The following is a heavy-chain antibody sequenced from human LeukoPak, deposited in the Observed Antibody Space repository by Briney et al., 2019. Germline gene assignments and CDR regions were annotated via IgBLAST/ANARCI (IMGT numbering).Heavy chain of an antibody. Sequence: GGSLRLSCAASGFTFSSYWMHWVRQAPGKGLVWVSRINSDVSSTTYADSVRGRFTISRDNAKNTLYLQMDSLRAADTAVYYCARGVGGDSRFDPWGQGTLVTVSS. CDR3: ARGVGGDSRFDP. J-gene: IGHJ5*02. CDR1: GFTFSSYW. D-gene: IGHD1-26*01. CDR2: INSDVSST. V-gene: IGHV3-74*01.